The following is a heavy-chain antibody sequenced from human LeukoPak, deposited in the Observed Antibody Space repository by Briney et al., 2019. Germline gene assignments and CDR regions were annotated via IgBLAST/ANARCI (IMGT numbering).Heavy chain of an antibody. CDR1: GFTFSNAW. V-gene: IGHV3-15*01. J-gene: IGHJ4*02. CDR2: IKSKTDGGTT. Sequence: PGGSLRLSCAASGFTFSNAWMSWVRQAPGKGLEWVGRIKSKTDGGTTDYAARVKGRFTISRDDSKNTLYLQMNSLKTEDTAVYYCTTDGSGSYYHDYWGQGTLVTVSS. CDR3: TTDGSGSYYHDY. D-gene: IGHD3-10*01.